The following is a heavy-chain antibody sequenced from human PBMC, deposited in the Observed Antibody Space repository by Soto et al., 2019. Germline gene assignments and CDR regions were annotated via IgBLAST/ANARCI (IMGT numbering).Heavy chain of an antibody. J-gene: IGHJ3*01. CDR3: AQGGFGVVIDDAFDV. V-gene: IGHV3-23*01. CDR1: GLTFSSYA. Sequence: GRSLRLSCAASGLTFSSYAMSWVRQAPGKGLEWVSAISGSGGSTYCAYSVKGRFTISRDNSKNTLYLQMNSLRAEDTAVYYCAQGGFGVVIDDAFDVGGQGTMVSVSS. D-gene: IGHD3-3*01. CDR2: ISGSGGST.